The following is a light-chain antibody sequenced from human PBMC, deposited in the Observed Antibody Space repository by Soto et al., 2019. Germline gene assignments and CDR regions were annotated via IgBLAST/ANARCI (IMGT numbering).Light chain of an antibody. J-gene: IGLJ2*01. Sequence: QAVVTQEPSLTVSPGGTVTLTCGSSTGAVTSGHYPYWFQQKPGQAPRTLIFDTSNKHSYTPARFSGSLLGGKAALTLSGAQPEDEADYYCLLSYSAIGVFGAGTKVTV. CDR2: DTS. CDR3: LLSYSAIGV. CDR1: TGAVTSGHY. V-gene: IGLV7-46*01.